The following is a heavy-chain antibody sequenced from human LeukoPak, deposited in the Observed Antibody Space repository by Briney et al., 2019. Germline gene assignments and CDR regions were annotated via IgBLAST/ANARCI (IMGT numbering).Heavy chain of an antibody. CDR3: AKGLGQRFDY. D-gene: IGHD7-27*01. J-gene: IGHJ4*02. CDR2: ISYDGSNK. Sequence: GGSLRLSCAASGFTFSSYGMHWVRQAPGKGLEWVAVISYDGSNKYYADSVKGRFTISRDNSKNTLYLQMNSLRAEDTAVYYCAKGLGQRFDYWGQGTLVTVSS. CDR1: GFTFSSYG. V-gene: IGHV3-30*18.